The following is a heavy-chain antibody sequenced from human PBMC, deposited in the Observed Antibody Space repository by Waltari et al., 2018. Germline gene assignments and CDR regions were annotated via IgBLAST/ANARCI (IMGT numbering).Heavy chain of an antibody. D-gene: IGHD2-15*01. J-gene: IGHJ3*02. CDR1: GGSISSYY. CDR2: IYSSGTT. Sequence: QVQLQESGPGLVKPSETLSLTCTVPGGSISSYYWSWIRKPPGKGLEWIGYIYSSGTTNNNPSLKSRVTISVDTSKNQFSLKLSSVTAADTAVYYCARDRYCSGGSCYGAGGAFDIWGQGTMVTVSS. CDR3: ARDRYCSGGSCYGAGGAFDI. V-gene: IGHV4-59*01.